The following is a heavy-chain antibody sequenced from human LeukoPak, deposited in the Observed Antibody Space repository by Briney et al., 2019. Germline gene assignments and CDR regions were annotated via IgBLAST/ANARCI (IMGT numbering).Heavy chain of an antibody. J-gene: IGHJ3*02. CDR1: GYTFTSYD. V-gene: IGHV1-8*03. D-gene: IGHD6-25*01. CDR3: ARGYQEQRPYDAFDI. Sequence: ASVKVSCKASGYTFTSYDINWVRQATGQGLEWMGWMNPNSGNTGYAQKFQGRVTITRNTSISTAYMELSSLRSEDTAVYYCARGYQEQRPYDAFDIWGQGTMVTVSS. CDR2: MNPNSGNT.